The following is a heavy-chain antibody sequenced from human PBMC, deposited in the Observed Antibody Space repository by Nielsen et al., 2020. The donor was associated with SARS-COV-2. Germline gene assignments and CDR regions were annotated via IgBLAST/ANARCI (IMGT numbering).Heavy chain of an antibody. CDR2: ISGSGGST. J-gene: IGHJ6*02. CDR1: GFTFSSYA. D-gene: IGHD3-10*01. Sequence: GESLKISCAASGFTFSSYAMSWVRQAPGKGLEWVSAISGSGGSTYYADSVKGRFTISRDKSKNTLYVLMNSLRAEDTALYYCAKDRGILWFGELSHGMDVWGQGTTVTVSS. V-gene: IGHV3-23*01. CDR3: AKDRGILWFGELSHGMDV.